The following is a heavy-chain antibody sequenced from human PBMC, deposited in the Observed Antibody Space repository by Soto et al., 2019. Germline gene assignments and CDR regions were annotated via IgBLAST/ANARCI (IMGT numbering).Heavy chain of an antibody. CDR2: INIGKGTT. D-gene: IGHD2-2*02. CDR1: GYSFTAYA. J-gene: IGHJ5*02. CDR3: ARHDRGGCDKTCYTWFHP. Sequence: QVQLVQSGAEVKTPGASVKVSCKASGYSFTAYAIHWVRQAPGQGPEWLGWINIGKGTTAYSQKVKGRVTFIRETSANTPYLELSSLRSEDTAVYYCARHDRGGCDKTCYTWFHPWGQGTLVTVSS. V-gene: IGHV1-3*04.